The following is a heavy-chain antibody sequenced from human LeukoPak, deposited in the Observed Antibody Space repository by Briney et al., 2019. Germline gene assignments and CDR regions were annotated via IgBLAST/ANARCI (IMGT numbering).Heavy chain of an antibody. D-gene: IGHD4-17*01. CDR1: GYKFTSYW. CDR2: IYPGDSDT. Sequence: GEPLKISCKSSGYKFTSYWIGWVRQMSGKGLEWMGIIYPGDSDTRYSPSFQGQVTISADKSASTTYLQWSSLEASDTAMYYCARLYGDYGPIDSWGQGTLVTVSS. J-gene: IGHJ4*02. CDR3: ARLYGDYGPIDS. V-gene: IGHV5-51*01.